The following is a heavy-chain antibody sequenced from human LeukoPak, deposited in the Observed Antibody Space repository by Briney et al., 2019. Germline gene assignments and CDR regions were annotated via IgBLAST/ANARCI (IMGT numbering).Heavy chain of an antibody. J-gene: IGHJ4*02. V-gene: IGHV3-23*01. D-gene: IGHD5-12*01. Sequence: GGSLRLSCAASGFTFSSYDMTWVRQAPGRGLEWVSSIRPSGDNTYYGDSVKGRFTISRDNSKNTLYLQMNSLRAEDTAVYYCAREGSGYDYPGLLDYWGQGTLVTVSS. CDR1: GFTFSSYD. CDR3: AREGSGYDYPGLLDY. CDR2: IRPSGDNT.